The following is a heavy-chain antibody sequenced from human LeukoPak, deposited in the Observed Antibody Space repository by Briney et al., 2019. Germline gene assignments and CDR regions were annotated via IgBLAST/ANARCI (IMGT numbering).Heavy chain of an antibody. V-gene: IGHV3-23*01. CDR2: ISDSGDGT. D-gene: IGHD4-17*01. Sequence: GGSLRLSCAASGFTFRTYAMSWVRQAPGKGLEWVSGISDSGDGTYYAESVKGRFTISRDNSKNTVFLQMNSLRAEDTAVYYCAKGGTYGDSPLYFDYWGQGTLVTVSS. CDR1: GFTFRTYA. CDR3: AKGGTYGDSPLYFDY. J-gene: IGHJ4*02.